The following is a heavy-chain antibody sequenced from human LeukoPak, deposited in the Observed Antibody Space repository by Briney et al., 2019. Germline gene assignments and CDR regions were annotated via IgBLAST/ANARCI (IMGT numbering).Heavy chain of an antibody. Sequence: GGSLRLSCTASGFTFGDYAMSWFRQAPGKGLEWVGFIRSKAYGGTTEYAASVKGRFTISRDDSKSIAYLQMNSLKTEDTAVYYCTTDPGRITGTTNWFDPWGQGTLVTVSS. V-gene: IGHV3-49*03. CDR2: IRSKAYGGTT. D-gene: IGHD1-14*01. J-gene: IGHJ5*02. CDR1: GFTFGDYA. CDR3: TTDPGRITGTTNWFDP.